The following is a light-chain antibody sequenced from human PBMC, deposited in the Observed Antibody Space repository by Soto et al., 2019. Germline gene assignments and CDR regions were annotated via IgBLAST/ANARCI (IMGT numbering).Light chain of an antibody. CDR3: QQYGSSPPLT. Sequence: EIVLTQSPGTLSLSPGERATLSCRASQSVSSNYLAWYQQKPGQAPRLLIYGASSRATGIPERFSGSGSGTDFTLTISRLEPEDFAVYYCQQYGSSPPLTFGGGTKVEIK. J-gene: IGKJ4*01. CDR2: GAS. V-gene: IGKV3-20*01. CDR1: QSVSSNY.